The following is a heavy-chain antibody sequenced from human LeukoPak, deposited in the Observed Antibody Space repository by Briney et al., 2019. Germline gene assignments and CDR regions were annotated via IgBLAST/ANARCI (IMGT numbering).Heavy chain of an antibody. D-gene: IGHD3-10*01. CDR2: ITWNSGSI. CDR3: AAGAGITRY. CDR1: GLTFYDYA. J-gene: IGHJ4*02. Sequence: PGGSLRLSCAASGLTFYDYAMHWVRQAPGEGLEWVSGITWNSGSIAYADSVKGRFTISRDNAKNSLYLQVNGLRSEDTALYYCAAGAGITRYWGQGTLVTVSS. V-gene: IGHV3-9*01.